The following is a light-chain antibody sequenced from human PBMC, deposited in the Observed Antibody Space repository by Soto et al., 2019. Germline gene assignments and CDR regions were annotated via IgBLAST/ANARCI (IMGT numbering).Light chain of an antibody. Sequence: DIEMTQSPATLAVSPGERATLSCRASQSVDSNLAWYQQKPAQAPRLLMYGASTRAYGIPARFSGSGSGTEFTLTISSLQSEDFAVYYCQQYNGWPPFTFGQGTKLEIK. J-gene: IGKJ2*01. CDR1: QSVDSN. CDR3: QQYNGWPPFT. V-gene: IGKV3-15*01. CDR2: GAS.